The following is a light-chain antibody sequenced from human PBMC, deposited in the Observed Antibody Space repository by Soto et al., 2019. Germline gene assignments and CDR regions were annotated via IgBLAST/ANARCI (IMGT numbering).Light chain of an antibody. CDR3: QQYAASPRW. J-gene: IGKJ1*01. CDR1: QSIGTNY. V-gene: IGKV3-20*01. Sequence: EIVLTQSPGTLSLSPRQRATLSCRASQSIGTNYLAWFQHKPDQAPRLLIYGASNRAPGIPDRFSGSGSGTDFALTIRRLEAEDFAIYYCQQYAASPRWFGQGTQVEVK. CDR2: GAS.